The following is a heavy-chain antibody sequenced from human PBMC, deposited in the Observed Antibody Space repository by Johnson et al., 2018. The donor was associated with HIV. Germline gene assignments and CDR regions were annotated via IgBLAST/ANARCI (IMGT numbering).Heavy chain of an antibody. CDR1: GFTFSSYG. CDR3: ARLPSGYSRDDLDI. Sequence: QVQLVESGGGVVQPGGSLRLSCAASGFTFSSYGLHWVRQAPGRGLEWVAVISYDGSNKYYADSVKGRFTISRDNSKNTLYLQMKSLRAEDTAVYYCARLPSGYSRDDLDIWGQGTMVTVSS. V-gene: IGHV3-30*03. J-gene: IGHJ3*02. D-gene: IGHD5-18*01. CDR2: ISYDGSNK.